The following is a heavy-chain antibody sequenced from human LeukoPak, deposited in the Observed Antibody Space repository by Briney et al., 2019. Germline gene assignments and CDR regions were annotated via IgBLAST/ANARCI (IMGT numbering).Heavy chain of an antibody. V-gene: IGHV3-33*01. J-gene: IGHJ4*02. CDR2: IWFDGTNT. CDR3: ARGRWSGGSCPMDY. D-gene: IGHD2-15*01. Sequence: PGRSLRLSCAASGFAVSSYGMYWVCQAPGKGLEWVAVIWFDGTNTYYGDSVRGRFTISRDTSKNRLFLQMSSLRAEDTAVYYCARGRWSGGSCPMDYWGEGTLVTVSS. CDR1: GFAVSSYG.